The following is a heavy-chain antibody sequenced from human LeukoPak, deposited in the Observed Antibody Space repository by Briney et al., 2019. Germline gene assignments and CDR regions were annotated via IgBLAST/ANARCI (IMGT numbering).Heavy chain of an antibody. V-gene: IGHV4-59*01. CDR1: GGSISRYY. CDR3: ARVPFGSGDYPNWFDP. Sequence: PSETLSLTCTVSGGSISRYYWSWIRQPPEKGLEGIGYIYYRGGTNYNPSLKSRVTISVDTSKNQFSLKLSSVTAADTAVYYCARVPFGSGDYPNWFDPWGQGTLVTVSS. J-gene: IGHJ5*02. CDR2: IYYRGGT. D-gene: IGHD4-17*01.